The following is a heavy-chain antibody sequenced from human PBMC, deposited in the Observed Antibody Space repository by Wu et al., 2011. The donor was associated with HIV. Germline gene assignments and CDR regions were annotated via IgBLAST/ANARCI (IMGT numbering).Heavy chain of an antibody. CDR2: INGYNGNS. CDR3: ASVRCHVDHCYFPLLGTAFDI. Sequence: QVQLVQSGAEVKKPGASVKVSCKVSGFTFIGYHMHWVRQAPGQGLEWLGWINGYNGNSRYRQNFQDRVSMSTDSATTTAYMELRSLKSDDTAVYYCASVRCHVDHCYFPLLGTAFDIWGQGTMVTVSS. D-gene: IGHD2-15*01. CDR1: GFTFIGYH. V-gene: IGHV1-18*04. J-gene: IGHJ3*02.